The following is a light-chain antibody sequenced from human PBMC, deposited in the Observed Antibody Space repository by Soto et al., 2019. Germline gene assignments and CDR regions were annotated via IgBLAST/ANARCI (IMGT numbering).Light chain of an antibody. CDR3: QTWGTQV. CDR1: SGHSSYA. CDR2: LNSDGSH. J-gene: IGLJ2*01. Sequence: QLALTQSPSASASLGASVKLTCTLSSGHSSYAIAWHQQQPEKGPRYLMKLNSDGSHSKGDGIPDRFSGSSSGAERYLTISSLQSEDEADYYCQTWGTQVFGGGTKLTVL. V-gene: IGLV4-69*01.